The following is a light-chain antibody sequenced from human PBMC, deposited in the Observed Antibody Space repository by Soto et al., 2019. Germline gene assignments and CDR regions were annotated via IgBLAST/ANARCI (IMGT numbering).Light chain of an antibody. CDR3: QQSYINTAWT. CDR2: AAS. J-gene: IGKJ1*01. V-gene: IGKV1-39*01. Sequence: DIQMTQSPSSLSASVGDRVTITCRASQSISNILNWYQQKPGKAPKLLIYAASTLQIGVPSRFSGSGSGTDFTLTITSLQPEDFATYYCQQSYINTAWTFGQGTKVDIK. CDR1: QSISNI.